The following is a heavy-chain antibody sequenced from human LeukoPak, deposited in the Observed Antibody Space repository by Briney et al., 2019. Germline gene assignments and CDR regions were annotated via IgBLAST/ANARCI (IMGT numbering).Heavy chain of an antibody. Sequence: TSETLSLTCTVSGGSISSSPYYWGWIRQPPGKGLEWIGSIYYSGTTHYNPSLESRVTISVDTSKNQFSLKLSSVTAADTAVYYCARVTEWNDFDYWGQGTLVTVSS. CDR3: ARVTEWNDFDY. D-gene: IGHD1-1*01. J-gene: IGHJ4*02. V-gene: IGHV4-39*07. CDR1: GGSISSSPYY. CDR2: IYYSGTT.